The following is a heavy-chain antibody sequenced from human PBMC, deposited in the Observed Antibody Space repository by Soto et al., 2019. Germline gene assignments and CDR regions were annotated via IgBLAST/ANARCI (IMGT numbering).Heavy chain of an antibody. CDR3: ARESGGTTATLDYYYFYMDV. Sequence: QVQLVQSGAEVKKPGASVRVSCKASRYSFSAYYIHWMRQAPGQGLEWMGWINPNSGGTKFAQKFQGWVTMTRDTSISTGYRELSRLKSDDTAVYFCARESGGTTATLDYYYFYMDVWGKGNTVTVSS. D-gene: IGHD4-17*01. J-gene: IGHJ6*03. CDR1: RYSFSAYY. V-gene: IGHV1-2*04. CDR2: INPNSGGT.